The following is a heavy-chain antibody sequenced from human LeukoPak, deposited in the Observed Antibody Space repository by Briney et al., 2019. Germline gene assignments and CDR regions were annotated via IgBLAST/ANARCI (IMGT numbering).Heavy chain of an antibody. V-gene: IGHV4-34*01. J-gene: IGHJ6*04. CDR3: ARAPTLLRYFDWLSDV. CDR1: GGSFSGYY. CDR2: INHSGST. Sequence: SETLSLTCAVYGGSFSGYYWSGIRQRPGKGLEWIGEINHSGSTNYNPSLKSRVTISVDTSKNQFSLKLSSVTAADTAVYYCARAPTLLRYFDWLSDVWGKGTTVTLSS. D-gene: IGHD3-9*01.